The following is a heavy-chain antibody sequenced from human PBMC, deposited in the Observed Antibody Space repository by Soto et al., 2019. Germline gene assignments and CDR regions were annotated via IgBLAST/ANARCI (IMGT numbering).Heavy chain of an antibody. CDR2: ISNTGST. D-gene: IGHD3-22*01. V-gene: IGHV3-53*01. Sequence: LRLSCVASGFTVSNNYMGWVRQAPGRGLEWVSAISNTGSTYYAGSVKGRSTISRDSSTNTLYLEVNSLRADDTAVYYCARDHIYYDSSGYYYVGFDYWGQGTLVTVSS. CDR1: GFTVSNNY. CDR3: ARDHIYYDSSGYYYVGFDY. J-gene: IGHJ4*02.